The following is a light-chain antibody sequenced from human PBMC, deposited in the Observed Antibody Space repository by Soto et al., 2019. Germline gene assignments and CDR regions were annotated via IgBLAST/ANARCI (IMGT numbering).Light chain of an antibody. Sequence: QSALTQPASVSGSPGQSITISCTGTSSDVGGYNYVSWYQQHPGKAPKLMIYDVSKRPSGVPDRFSGSKSGNTASLTISGLQAEDEADYYCCSYAGSYNDVFGTGTKLTVL. J-gene: IGLJ1*01. CDR1: SSDVGGYNY. CDR2: DVS. CDR3: CSYAGSYNDV. V-gene: IGLV2-11*01.